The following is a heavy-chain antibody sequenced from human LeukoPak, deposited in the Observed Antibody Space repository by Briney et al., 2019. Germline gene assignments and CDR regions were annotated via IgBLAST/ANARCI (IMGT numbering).Heavy chain of an antibody. D-gene: IGHD3-22*01. J-gene: IGHJ3*01. Sequence: GGSLRLSCAASGFTFSSYTMSWVRQAPGKGLEWVSAISGSGGSTYYADSVKGRFTISRDNSKNTLYLQMNSLIAEDTAVYYCAKDPRTYYYDSSGYSYWGQGTMVTVSS. CDR1: GFTFSSYT. CDR2: ISGSGGST. CDR3: AKDPRTYYYDSSGYSY. V-gene: IGHV3-23*01.